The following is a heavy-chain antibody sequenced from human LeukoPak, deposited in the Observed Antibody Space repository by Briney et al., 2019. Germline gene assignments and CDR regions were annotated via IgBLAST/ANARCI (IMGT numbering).Heavy chain of an antibody. CDR2: ISGGGGST. CDR3: AKCRSVVPAAINY. CDR1: GFTFSSYA. Sequence: GGSLRLSCAASGFTFSSYAMSWVRQAPGKGLEWVSAISGGGGSTYYADSVKGRFTISRDNSKNTLYLQMNSLRAEDTAVYYCAKCRSVVPAAINYWGQGTLVTVSS. V-gene: IGHV3-23*01. J-gene: IGHJ4*02. D-gene: IGHD2-2*01.